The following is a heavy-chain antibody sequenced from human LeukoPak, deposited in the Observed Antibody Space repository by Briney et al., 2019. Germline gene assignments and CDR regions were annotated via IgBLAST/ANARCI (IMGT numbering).Heavy chain of an antibody. V-gene: IGHV3-53*01. CDR2: LYSGGNT. Sequence: QAGGSLRLSCAASGFTVSSNYMSWVRQAPGKGLEWVSVLYSGGNTYYADSVKDRFTISRDNSKNTLYLQMNSLRAEDTAVYYCARYDGGSGPFDYWGQGTLVTVSS. J-gene: IGHJ4*02. CDR3: ARYDGGSGPFDY. CDR1: GFTVSSNY. D-gene: IGHD3-10*01.